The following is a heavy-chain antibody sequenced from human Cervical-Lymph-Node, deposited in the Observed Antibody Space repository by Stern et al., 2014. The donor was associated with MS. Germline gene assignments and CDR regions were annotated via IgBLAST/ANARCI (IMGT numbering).Heavy chain of an antibody. Sequence: QITLKESGPTLVKPTQTLTLTCRVSGFSLSTVGEGVGWIRQPPGKALEWLALICWDDDRRYSPSLKGRLTITKDTSKNLVVLKMTNMDPLDTATYYCAHSSLSVGVSFDYWGQGTLITVSS. J-gene: IGHJ4*02. D-gene: IGHD3-10*01. CDR2: ICWDDDR. V-gene: IGHV2-5*02. CDR3: AHSSLSVGVSFDY. CDR1: GFSLSTVGEG.